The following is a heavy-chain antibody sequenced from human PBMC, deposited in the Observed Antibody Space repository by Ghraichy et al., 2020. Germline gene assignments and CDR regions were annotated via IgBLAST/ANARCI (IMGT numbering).Heavy chain of an antibody. Sequence: GESLNISCAASGFTFSSYAMHWVRQAPGKGLEWVAVISYDGSNKYYADSVKGRFTISRDNSKNTLYLQMNSLRAEDTAVYYCARGVVVAVTGWFDPWGQGTLVTVSS. CDR3: ARGVVVAVTGWFDP. D-gene: IGHD2-15*01. J-gene: IGHJ5*02. CDR2: ISYDGSNK. V-gene: IGHV3-30-3*01. CDR1: GFTFSSYA.